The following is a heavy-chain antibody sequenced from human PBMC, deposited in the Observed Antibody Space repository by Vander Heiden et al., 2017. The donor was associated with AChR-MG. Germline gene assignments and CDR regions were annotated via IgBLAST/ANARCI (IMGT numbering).Heavy chain of an antibody. V-gene: IGHV3-23*01. CDR1: GFTFRSYP. J-gene: IGHJ4*02. Sequence: EVQLLESGGGLVQPGGSLRLSCPASGFTFRSYPMSWVRQATGKGLEWVSAITDTGDDTYHADSVKGRFTISRDNSKNTLYMQMNSLRAEDTAVYYCAKGSASSRPYYFDYWGQGALVTVSS. D-gene: IGHD6-6*01. CDR2: ITDTGDDT. CDR3: AKGSASSRPYYFDY.